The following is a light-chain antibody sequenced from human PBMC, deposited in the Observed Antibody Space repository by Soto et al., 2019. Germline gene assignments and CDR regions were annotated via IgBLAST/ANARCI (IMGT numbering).Light chain of an antibody. Sequence: IEVTQSPSSRAASLGDRVTITCRASQTIGTYVNWYRQKSGAAPELLIYDASTLQSGVPSRFRGGASGTDFTLTISSLQLDDFATYYCQKSYNTPLTFGQGTKVDIK. CDR1: QTIGTY. V-gene: IGKV1-39*01. CDR2: DAS. CDR3: QKSYNTPLT. J-gene: IGKJ1*01.